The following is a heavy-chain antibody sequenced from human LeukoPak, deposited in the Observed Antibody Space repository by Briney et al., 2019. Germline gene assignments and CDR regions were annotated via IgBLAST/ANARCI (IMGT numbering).Heavy chain of an antibody. CDR3: APQLGRLTDY. CDR2: INPNSGGT. CDR1: GYTFTAYN. Sequence: GASVKVSFKASGYTFTAYNMDWVRQAPGQGLEWMGWINPNSGGTNYAQKFQGRVTMTRDTTVSTAYMELSRLRSDDTAVYYCAPQLGRLTDYWGQGTLVTVSS. J-gene: IGHJ4*02. V-gene: IGHV1-2*02. D-gene: IGHD7-27*01.